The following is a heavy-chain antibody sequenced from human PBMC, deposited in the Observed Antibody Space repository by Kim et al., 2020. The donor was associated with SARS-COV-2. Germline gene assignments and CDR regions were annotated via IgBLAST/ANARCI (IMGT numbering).Heavy chain of an antibody. CDR3: ARAPYDYVWGSYRYGVWFDP. V-gene: IGHV4-34*01. CDR1: GGSFSGYY. CDR2: INHSGST. D-gene: IGHD3-16*02. J-gene: IGHJ5*02. Sequence: SETLSLTCAVYGGSFSGYYWSWIRQPPGKGLEWIGEINHSGSTNYNPSLKSRVTISVDTSKNQFSLKLSSVTAADTAVYYCARAPYDYVWGSYRYGVWFDPWGQGTLVTVSS.